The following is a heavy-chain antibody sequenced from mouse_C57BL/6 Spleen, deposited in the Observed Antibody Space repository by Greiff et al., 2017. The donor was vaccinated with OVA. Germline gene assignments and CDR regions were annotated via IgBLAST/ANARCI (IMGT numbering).Heavy chain of an antibody. V-gene: IGHV1-42*01. J-gene: IGHJ2*01. D-gene: IGHD2-5*01. Sequence: EVQLQESGPELVKPGASVKISCKASGYSFTGYYMYWVKQSPEKSLEWIGEINPSTGGTTYNQKFKAKATLTVDKSSSTAYMQLKSLTSEDSAVYYCARSYYSNYWGQGTTLTVSS. CDR1: GYSFTGYY. CDR3: ARSYYSNY. CDR2: INPSTGGT.